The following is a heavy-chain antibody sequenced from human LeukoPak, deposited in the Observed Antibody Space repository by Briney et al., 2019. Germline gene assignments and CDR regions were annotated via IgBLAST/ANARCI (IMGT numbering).Heavy chain of an antibody. V-gene: IGHV3-48*02. CDR3: ARVRSAHGYSCGSDY. D-gene: IGHD5-18*01. J-gene: IGHJ4*02. CDR1: GFTFSSYN. CDR2: ISSSSSSSSSTI. Sequence: PGGSLRLSCAASGFTFSSYNMNWVRQAPGKGLEWVSYISSSSSSSSSTIYYADSVKGRFTISRDNAKNSLSLQMNSLRDEDTAVYYCARVRSAHGYSCGSDYWGQGTLVTVSS.